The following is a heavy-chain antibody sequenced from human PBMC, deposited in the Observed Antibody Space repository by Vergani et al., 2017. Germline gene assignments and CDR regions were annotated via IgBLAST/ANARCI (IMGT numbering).Heavy chain of an antibody. CDR2: IYYSGST. D-gene: IGHD5-18*01. CDR1: GGSISSSSYY. Sequence: QLQLQESGPGLVKPSETLSLTCTVSGGSISSSSYYWGWIRQPPGKGLEWIGSIYYSGSTYYNPSLKSRVTISVDTSKNQFSLKLSSVTAADTAVYYCARSKQLWLLQPVDYWGQGTLVTVSS. V-gene: IGHV4-39*07. CDR3: ARSKQLWLLQPVDY. J-gene: IGHJ4*02.